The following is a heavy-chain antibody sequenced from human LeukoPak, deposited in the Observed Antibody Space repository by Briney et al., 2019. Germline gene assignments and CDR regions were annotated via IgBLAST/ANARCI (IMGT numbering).Heavy chain of an antibody. Sequence: PSETLTLTCSVSGDSNSDYYWNWIRQPPGKGLEWIGYIYYSGTTSYSPSLKRRVTISLDTSKKQFSLELSSVTAADTAVYYCARGVRSAHYFGASEGLDYWGLGTLVTVSS. V-gene: IGHV4-59*01. J-gene: IGHJ4*01. D-gene: IGHD3-22*01. CDR1: GDSNSDYY. CDR3: ARGVRSAHYFGASEGLDY. CDR2: IYYSGTT.